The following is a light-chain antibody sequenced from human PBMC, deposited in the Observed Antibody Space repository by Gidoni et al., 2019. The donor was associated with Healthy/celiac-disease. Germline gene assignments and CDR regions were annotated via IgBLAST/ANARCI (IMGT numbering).Light chain of an antibody. CDR3: QQYGSSALT. CDR1: QSVSSSY. Sequence: EIVLTQSPGTLSLSPGERATLSCRASQSVSSSYLAWYQQKPGQAPRLLIYGASSRATGIPDRFSGSGSGTDFTLTISRLEPEDFAVYYCQQYGSSALTFGGGTKGESK. V-gene: IGKV3-20*01. CDR2: GAS. J-gene: IGKJ4*01.